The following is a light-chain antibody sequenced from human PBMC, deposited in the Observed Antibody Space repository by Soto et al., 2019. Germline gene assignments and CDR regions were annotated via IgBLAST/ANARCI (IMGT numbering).Light chain of an antibody. J-gene: IGKJ2*01. CDR2: DAS. Sequence: DVQMTQSPSTLSASVGDRVTITCRASQRISDWLAWYQQKPGKAPKLLIYDASSLESGVPSRFSGSGSGTEFTLTISTLQPDDSATYYCLQYHSFYPYTFGQGTKVEI. CDR3: LQYHSFYPYT. CDR1: QRISDW. V-gene: IGKV1-5*01.